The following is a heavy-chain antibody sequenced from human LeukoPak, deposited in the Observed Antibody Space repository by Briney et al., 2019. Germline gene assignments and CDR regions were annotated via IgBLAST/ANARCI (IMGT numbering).Heavy chain of an antibody. D-gene: IGHD2-2*02. CDR1: GGTFSSYA. V-gene: IGHV1-69*13. J-gene: IGHJ4*02. Sequence: GASVKVSCKASGGTFSSYAISWVRQAPGQGLEWMGGIIPIFDTANYAQKFQGRVTITADESTSTAYMELSSLRSEDTAVYYCARVKRVGYCSSTSCYNKGSFDYWGQGTLVTVSS. CDR2: IIPIFDTA. CDR3: ARVKRVGYCSSTSCYNKGSFDY.